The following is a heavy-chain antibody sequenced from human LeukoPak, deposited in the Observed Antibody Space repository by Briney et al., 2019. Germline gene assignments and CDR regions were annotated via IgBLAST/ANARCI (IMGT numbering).Heavy chain of an antibody. D-gene: IGHD3-10*01. CDR2: FDPEDGET. CDR1: GYTLTELS. Sequence: ASVKVSCKVSGYTLTELSMHWVRQARGKGLEWMGGFDPEDGETIYAQKFQGRVTMTEDTSTDTAYMELSSLRSEDTAVYYCATGVTYYGSGSHTEFDYWGQGTLVTVYS. CDR3: ATGVTYYGSGSHTEFDY. V-gene: IGHV1-24*01. J-gene: IGHJ4*02.